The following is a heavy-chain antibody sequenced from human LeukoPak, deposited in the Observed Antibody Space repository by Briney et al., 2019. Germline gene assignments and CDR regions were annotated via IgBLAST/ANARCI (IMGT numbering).Heavy chain of an antibody. CDR2: IIPIFGTA. D-gene: IGHD2-2*01. CDR3: ARRSHAQVRNYYYYYMDV. J-gene: IGHJ6*03. V-gene: IGHV1-69*13. CDR1: GGTFSSYA. Sequence: ASVKVSCKASGGTFSSYAISWVRQAPGQGLEWMGGIIPIFGTANYAQKFQGRVTITADESTSTAYMELSSLRSEDTAVYYCARRSHAQVRNYYYYYMDVWGKGTTVTVSS.